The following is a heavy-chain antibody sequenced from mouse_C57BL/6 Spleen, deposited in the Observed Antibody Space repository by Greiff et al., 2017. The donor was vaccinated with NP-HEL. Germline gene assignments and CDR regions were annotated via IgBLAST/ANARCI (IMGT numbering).Heavy chain of an antibody. Sequence: QVQLKQPGAELVRPGSSVKLSCKASGYTFTSYWMDWVKQRPGQGLEWIGNIYPSDSETHYNQKFKDKATLTVDKSSSTAYMQLSSLTSEDSAVYYCARSSYYGSSYVNYYAMDYWGQGTSVTVSS. J-gene: IGHJ4*01. CDR3: ARSSYYGSSYVNYYAMDY. V-gene: IGHV1-61*01. CDR2: IYPSDSET. CDR1: GYTFTSYW. D-gene: IGHD1-1*01.